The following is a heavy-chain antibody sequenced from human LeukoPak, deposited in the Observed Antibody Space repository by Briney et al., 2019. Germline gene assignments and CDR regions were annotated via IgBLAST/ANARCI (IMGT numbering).Heavy chain of an antibody. CDR1: GGSFSGYY. CDR2: VNHSGST. Sequence: TSSETLSLTCAVYGGSFSGYYWSWIRQPPGKGLEWIGEVNHSGSTNYNPSLKSRVTISVDTSKNQFSLKLSSVTAADTAVYYCARADYDYVWGSYRSGELGYWGQGTLVTVSS. CDR3: ARADYDYVWGSYRSGELGY. J-gene: IGHJ4*02. V-gene: IGHV4-34*01. D-gene: IGHD3-16*02.